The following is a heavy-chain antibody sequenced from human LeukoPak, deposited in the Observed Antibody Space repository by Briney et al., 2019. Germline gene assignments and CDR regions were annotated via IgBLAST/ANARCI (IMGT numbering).Heavy chain of an antibody. V-gene: IGHV3-21*01. Sequence: GGSLRLSCAASGFTFSSYSMNWVRQAPGKGLEWVSSISSSSSYVYYADSVKGRFTISRDNAKNSLYLQMNSLRAEDTAVYYCARDPKTYYYDSSGRSRGVFDYWGQGTLVTVSS. J-gene: IGHJ4*02. CDR2: ISSSSSYV. CDR3: ARDPKTYYYDSSGRSRGVFDY. D-gene: IGHD3-22*01. CDR1: GFTFSSYS.